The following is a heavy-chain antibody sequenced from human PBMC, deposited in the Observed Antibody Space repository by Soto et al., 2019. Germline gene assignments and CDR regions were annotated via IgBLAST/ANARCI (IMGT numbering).Heavy chain of an antibody. Sequence: GGSLRLSCAASGFTFSSYAMSWVRQAPGKGLEWVSAISGSGGSTYYADSVKGRFTISRDNSKNTLYLQMNSLRAEDTAVYYCAKDDITMVRGVIITCAFDIWGQGTMVTVSS. J-gene: IGHJ3*02. CDR2: ISGSGGST. D-gene: IGHD3-10*01. CDR1: GFTFSSYA. V-gene: IGHV3-23*01. CDR3: AKDDITMVRGVIITCAFDI.